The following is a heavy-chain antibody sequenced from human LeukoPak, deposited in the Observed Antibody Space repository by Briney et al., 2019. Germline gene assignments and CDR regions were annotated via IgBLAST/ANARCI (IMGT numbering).Heavy chain of an antibody. J-gene: IGHJ4*02. CDR2: FDPEDGET. CDR3: ATTSYSSSSYYFDY. D-gene: IGHD6-6*01. Sequence: ASVKVSCKVSGYTLTELSMHWVRQAPGKGLEWMGGFDPEDGETIYAQKFQGRVTMTEDTSTDTAYMELSSLRSEDTAVYYCATTSYSSSSYYFDYWGQGTLVTVSS. V-gene: IGHV1-24*01. CDR1: GYTLTELS.